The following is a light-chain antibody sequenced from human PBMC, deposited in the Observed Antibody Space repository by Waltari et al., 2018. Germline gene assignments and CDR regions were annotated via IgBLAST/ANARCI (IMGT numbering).Light chain of an antibody. CDR2: DAS. Sequence: DIQMTQSPSSLSASVGDRVTITCQASRDINNYLNWYQQKPGKAPKLLISDASTLETGVPSRFSGSGSGTDFVFTISRLQPEDIATYYCQHYDGVPPWTFGQGTRVDFK. CDR1: RDINNY. CDR3: QHYDGVPPWT. J-gene: IGKJ1*01. V-gene: IGKV1-33*01.